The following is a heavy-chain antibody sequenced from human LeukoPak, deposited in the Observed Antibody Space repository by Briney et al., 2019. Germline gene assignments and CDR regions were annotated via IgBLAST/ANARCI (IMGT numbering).Heavy chain of an antibody. CDR1: GYTFTSYG. CDR3: ARGVIMITFGGVLAIPFDY. Sequence: ASVKVSCKASGYTFTSYGISWVRQAPGQGLEWMGWISAYNGNTNYAQKLQGRVTMTTDTSTSTAYMELRSLRSDDTAVYYCARGVIMITFGGVLAIPFDYWGQGTLVTVSS. D-gene: IGHD3-16*02. V-gene: IGHV1-18*01. CDR2: ISAYNGNT. J-gene: IGHJ4*02.